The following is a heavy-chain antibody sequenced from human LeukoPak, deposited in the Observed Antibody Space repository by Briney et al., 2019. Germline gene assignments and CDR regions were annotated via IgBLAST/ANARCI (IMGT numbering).Heavy chain of an antibody. D-gene: IGHD6-13*01. CDR2: IGTAGDT. V-gene: IGHV3-13*01. CDR1: GFTFSSYD. CDR3: ARDSAAGLYGMDV. Sequence: PGGSLRLSCAASGFTFSSYDMHWVRQATGKGLEWVSAIGTAGDTYYPGSVKGRFTISRENAKNSLYLQMNSLRAGDTAVYYCARDSAAGLYGMDVWGQGTTVTVSS. J-gene: IGHJ6*02.